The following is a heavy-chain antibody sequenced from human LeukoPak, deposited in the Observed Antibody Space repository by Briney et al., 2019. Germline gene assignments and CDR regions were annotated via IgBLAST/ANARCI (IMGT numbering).Heavy chain of an antibody. V-gene: IGHV3-23*01. D-gene: IGHD6-13*01. CDR2: ISGSGGST. CDR1: GFTFSSYA. CDR3: ARGSSWDNYFDY. J-gene: IGHJ4*02. Sequence: GGSLRLPCAASGFTFSSYAMSWVRQAPGKGLEWVSAISGSGGSTYYADSVKGRFTISRDNSKNTLYLQMNSLRAEDTAVYYCARGSSWDNYFDYWGQGTLVTVSS.